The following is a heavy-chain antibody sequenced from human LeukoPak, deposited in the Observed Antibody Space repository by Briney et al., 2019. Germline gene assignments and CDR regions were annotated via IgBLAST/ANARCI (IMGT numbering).Heavy chain of an antibody. CDR3: AKGHIAVADFDY. V-gene: IGHV3-43*02. Sequence: GGSLRLSCAASGFTFDDYAMHWVRQAPGKGLEWVSLISGDGGSTYYADSVKGRFTISRDNSKTSLFLQMNGLTTDDTALYYCAKGHIAVADFDYWGQGTLVTVSS. J-gene: IGHJ4*02. D-gene: IGHD6-19*01. CDR1: GFTFDDYA. CDR2: ISGDGGST.